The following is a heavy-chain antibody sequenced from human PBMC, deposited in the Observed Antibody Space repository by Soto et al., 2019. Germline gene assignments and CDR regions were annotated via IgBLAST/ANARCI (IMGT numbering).Heavy chain of an antibody. CDR2: IYNSGTT. CDR1: GGSISTYY. D-gene: IGHD2-21*02. CDR3: ARENRDEVTTYDY. Sequence: PSETLSLTCIVTGGSISTYYWSWIRQPPGKGLERIGYIYNSGTTNYNPSHKSRVTISIDTPKNQFSLKLRSVTAADTAVYYCARENRDEVTTYDYWGQGTLVTVSS. J-gene: IGHJ4*02. V-gene: IGHV4-59*01.